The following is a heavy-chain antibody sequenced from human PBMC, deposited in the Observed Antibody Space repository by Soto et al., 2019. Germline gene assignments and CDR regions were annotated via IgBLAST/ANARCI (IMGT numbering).Heavy chain of an antibody. CDR2: IIPNLEIS. J-gene: IGHJ3*02. Sequence: QFQLVQSGSEVKKPGSSVKVSCKASGGTFSRHTVSWVRQAPGQGREWMGRIIPNLEISNYSQKCQGIVTVTADKSTSAAYMELRSLRSEDTAMYYCARAHYHDSSGLSSAFDIWGQWTMVTVSS. CDR3: ARAHYHDSSGLSSAFDI. CDR1: GGTFSRHT. V-gene: IGHV1-69*02. D-gene: IGHD3-22*01.